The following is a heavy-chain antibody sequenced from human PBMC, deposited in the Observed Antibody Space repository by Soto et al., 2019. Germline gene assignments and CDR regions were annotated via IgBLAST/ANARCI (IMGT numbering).Heavy chain of an antibody. Sequence: SVKVSCKASGGTFSSYAISWVRQAPGQGLEWMGGIIPIFGTANYAQKFQGRVTITADESTSTAYMELSSLRSEDTAVYYCARDRRYDDISSYFDYWGQGTLVTVSS. CDR3: ARDRRYDDISSYFDY. J-gene: IGHJ4*02. D-gene: IGHD3-9*01. CDR2: IIPIFGTA. V-gene: IGHV1-69*13. CDR1: GGTFSSYA.